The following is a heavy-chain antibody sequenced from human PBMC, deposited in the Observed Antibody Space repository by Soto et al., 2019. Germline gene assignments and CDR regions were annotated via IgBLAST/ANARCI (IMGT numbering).Heavy chain of an antibody. CDR3: ARVPYNSVYYFDY. J-gene: IGHJ4*02. CDR2: IYYSGST. V-gene: IGHV4-30-4*01. Sequence: QVQLQESGPGLVKPSQTLSLTCTVSGGSISSGDYYWSWILQPPVKGLEWIGYIYYSGSTYYNPSLKSRVTISVDTSKNQFSLKLSSVTAADTAVYYCARVPYNSVYYFDYWGQGTLVTVSS. D-gene: IGHD1-1*01. CDR1: GGSISSGDYY.